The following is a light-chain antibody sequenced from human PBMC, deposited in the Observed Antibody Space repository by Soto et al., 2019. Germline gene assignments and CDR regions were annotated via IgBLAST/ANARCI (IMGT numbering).Light chain of an antibody. CDR2: AAS. CDR3: QQSYSTPIT. Sequence: IQMNQSPSSMSASVGNRVTITCRASQSISSYLNWYQQKPGKVPKILIYAASSLQSGVPSRFSASGSGTDVTITISSLQTEDVATYYCQQSYSTPITFCQGTRLEIK. J-gene: IGKJ5*01. V-gene: IGKV1-39*01. CDR1: QSISSY.